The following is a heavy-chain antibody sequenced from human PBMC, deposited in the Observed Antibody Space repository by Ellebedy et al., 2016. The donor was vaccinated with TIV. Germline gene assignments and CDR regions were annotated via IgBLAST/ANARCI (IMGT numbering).Heavy chain of an antibody. D-gene: IGHD2-15*01. V-gene: IGHV5-51*01. CDR3: ARVYCSGGTCYRENWFDP. CDR2: IYPGDSDT. J-gene: IGHJ5*02. CDR1: GYSFTSYW. Sequence: KVSCKGSGYSFTSYWIGWVRQMPGKGLEWMGIIYPGDSDTRYSPSFQGQVTISADKSIGTAYLQWSSLKASDTAMYYCARVYCSGGTCYRENWFDPWGQGTQVTVSS.